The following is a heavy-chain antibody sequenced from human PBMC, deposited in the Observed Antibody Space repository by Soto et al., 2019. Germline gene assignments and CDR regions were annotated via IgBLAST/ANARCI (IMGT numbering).Heavy chain of an antibody. Sequence: SETLSLTCTVSGGSISSSSDYWGWIRQPPGKGLEWIGSIYYSGSTYYNPSLKSRVTISVDTSKNQFSLKLSSVTAADTAVYYCARDFDDSSGSGADIWGQGTMVTVSS. CDR2: IYYSGST. CDR1: GGSISSSSDY. J-gene: IGHJ3*02. CDR3: ARDFDDSSGSGADI. V-gene: IGHV4-39*07. D-gene: IGHD3-22*01.